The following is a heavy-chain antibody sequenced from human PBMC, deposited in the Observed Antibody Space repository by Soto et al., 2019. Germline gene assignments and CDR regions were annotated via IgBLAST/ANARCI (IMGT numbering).Heavy chain of an antibody. D-gene: IGHD3-3*01. V-gene: IGHV4-59*01. CDR1: SGSISSYY. Sequence: SETLSLTCTVSSGSISSYYWNWIRQPPGKGLEWIGSIYYNGNTNYSPSLKSRVTISVDTSKKQFSLNLTSVTAADTAVYYCARDRYYDFWSGLFDPWGQGTLVTVSS. CDR2: IYYNGNT. CDR3: ARDRYYDFWSGLFDP. J-gene: IGHJ5*02.